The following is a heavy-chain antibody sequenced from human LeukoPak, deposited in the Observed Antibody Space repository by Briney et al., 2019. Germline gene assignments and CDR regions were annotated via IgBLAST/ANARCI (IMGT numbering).Heavy chain of an antibody. D-gene: IGHD3-22*01. Sequence: SETLSLTCTVSGGSISSGDYYWGWIRRPPGKGLEWIGYIYYSGSTYYNPSLKSRVTISVDTSKNQFSLKLSSVTAADTAVYYYARDPSGPLYYYDSSGYGYFDYWGQGTLVTVSS. CDR1: GGSISSGDYY. J-gene: IGHJ4*02. CDR2: IYYSGST. V-gene: IGHV4-30-4*02. CDR3: ARDPSGPLYYYDSSGYGYFDY.